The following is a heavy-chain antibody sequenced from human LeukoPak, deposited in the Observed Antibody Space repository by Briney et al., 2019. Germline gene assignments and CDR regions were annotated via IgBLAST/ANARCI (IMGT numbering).Heavy chain of an antibody. V-gene: IGHV4-59*01. Sequence: SETLSLTCTVSGGSISSYYWSWIRQPPGKGLEWIGYIYYSGSTNYNPSLKSRVTISVDTSKNQFSLKLSSVTAADTAVYYCARVFVAGATPGMDVWGQGTTVTVSS. D-gene: IGHD1-26*01. CDR1: GGSISSYY. CDR2: IYYSGST. CDR3: ARVFVAGATPGMDV. J-gene: IGHJ6*02.